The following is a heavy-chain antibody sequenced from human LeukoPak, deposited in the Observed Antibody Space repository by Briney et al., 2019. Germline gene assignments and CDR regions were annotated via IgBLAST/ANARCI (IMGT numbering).Heavy chain of an antibody. CDR2: INPNSGGT. V-gene: IGHV1-2*02. D-gene: IGHD2-2*02. J-gene: IGHJ4*02. CDR1: GYTFTGYY. CDR3: ARTVGYCSSTSCYTPFDY. Sequence: ASVKVSCKASGYTFTGYYMHWVRQAPGQGLEWMGWINPNSGGTNYAQKFQGRVTMTRDTSISTAYMELSRLRSDDTAVYYCARTVGYCSSTSCYTPFDYWGQGTLVTVSS.